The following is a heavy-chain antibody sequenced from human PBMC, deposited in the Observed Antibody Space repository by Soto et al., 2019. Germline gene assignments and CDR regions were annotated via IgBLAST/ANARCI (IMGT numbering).Heavy chain of an antibody. CDR2: IKSKTDGGAT. CDR3: TTFSYYYDSSGYSNDAFDI. V-gene: IGHV3-15*07. J-gene: IGHJ3*02. D-gene: IGHD3-22*01. CDR1: GFTFSNAW. Sequence: PGGSLRLSCAASGFTFSNAWMNWVRQAPGKGLEWVGRIKSKTDGGATDYAAPVKGRFTISRDDSKNTLYLQMNSLKTEDTAVYYCTTFSYYYDSSGYSNDAFDIWGQGTMVTVSS.